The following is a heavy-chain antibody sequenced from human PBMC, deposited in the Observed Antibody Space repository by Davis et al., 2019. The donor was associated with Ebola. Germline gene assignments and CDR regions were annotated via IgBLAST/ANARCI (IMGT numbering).Heavy chain of an antibody. CDR2: INTNTGNP. D-gene: IGHD4-23*01. J-gene: IGHJ4*02. V-gene: IGHV7-4-1*02. CDR3: ARVDYGGHSGEDY. CDR1: GYTFTTHG. Sequence: AASVPVSCKASGYTFTTHGLNWVRQAPGQGLEWMGWINTNTGNPTYAQGFTGRFVFSLDTSVSTAYLQISSLKAEDTAVYYCARVDYGGHSGEDYWGQGTLVTVSS.